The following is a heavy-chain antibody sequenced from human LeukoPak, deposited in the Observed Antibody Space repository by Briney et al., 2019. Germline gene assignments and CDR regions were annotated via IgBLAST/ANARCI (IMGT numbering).Heavy chain of an antibody. Sequence: SETLSLTCTVSGGSISSYYWSWIRQPPGKGLEWIGYIYYSGSTNYNPSLKSRVTISVDTSKNQFSLKLSSVTAADTAVYYCAREKTVTMGYYYYGMDVWGQGTTVTVSS. CDR3: AREKTVTMGYYYYGMDV. CDR1: GGSISSYY. CDR2: IYYSGST. V-gene: IGHV4-59*12. D-gene: IGHD4-4*01. J-gene: IGHJ6*02.